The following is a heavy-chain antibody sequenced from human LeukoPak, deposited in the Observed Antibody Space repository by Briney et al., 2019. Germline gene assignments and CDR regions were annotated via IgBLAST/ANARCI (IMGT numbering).Heavy chain of an antibody. D-gene: IGHD3-3*01. Sequence: SVKVSCKASGGTFSSYAISWVRQAPGQGLEWMGGIIPIFGTANYAQKFQGRVTITTDESTSTAYMELSSLRSEDTAVYYCALRFFPSPDKPFVQYFVDVWGKGTTVTVSS. CDR2: IIPIFGTA. CDR1: GGTFSSYA. V-gene: IGHV1-69*05. J-gene: IGHJ6*03. CDR3: ALRFFPSPDKPFVQYFVDV.